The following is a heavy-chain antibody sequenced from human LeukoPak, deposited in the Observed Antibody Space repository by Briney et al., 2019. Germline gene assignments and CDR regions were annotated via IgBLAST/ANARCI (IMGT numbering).Heavy chain of an antibody. D-gene: IGHD6-6*01. CDR3: TRMYSSSSHSMPY. CDR1: GFTFSGSA. V-gene: IGHV3-73*01. Sequence: GGSLRLSCAASGFTFSGSAMHWVRQASGKGLEWVGRIRSKANSYATAYAASVKGRFTISRDDSKNTAYLQMNSLKTEDTAVYYCTRMYSSSSHSMPYWGQGTLVTVSS. CDR2: IRSKANSYAT. J-gene: IGHJ4*02.